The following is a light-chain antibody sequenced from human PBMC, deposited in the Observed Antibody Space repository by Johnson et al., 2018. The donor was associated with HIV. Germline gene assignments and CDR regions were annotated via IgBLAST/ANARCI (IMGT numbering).Light chain of an antibody. Sequence: QSVLTQPPSVSAAPGQTVNISCSGNVSNIESYFVSWYQHLPGAAPTLLIYEDNKRPSGIPDRFSGSKSGATATLGITGLQTGDEADYYCGTWDSSLRTAFFGTGTKVTVL. V-gene: IGLV1-51*02. CDR2: EDN. J-gene: IGLJ1*01. CDR3: GTWDSSLRTAF. CDR1: VSNIESYF.